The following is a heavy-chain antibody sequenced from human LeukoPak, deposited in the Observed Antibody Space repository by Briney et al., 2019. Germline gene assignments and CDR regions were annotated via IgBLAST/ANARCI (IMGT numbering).Heavy chain of an antibody. D-gene: IGHD3-16*02. V-gene: IGHV3-66*02. CDR2: IYSGGTT. Sequence: GESLRLSCAASGFTVSTNYMTWVRQAPGKGLDWVSVIYSGGTTYYADSVKGRFTISRDNSKNTLYLQMNSLRAEDTAVYYCARDPRAMIVMKAFDIWGQGTMVTVSS. J-gene: IGHJ3*02. CDR1: GFTVSTNY. CDR3: ARDPRAMIVMKAFDI.